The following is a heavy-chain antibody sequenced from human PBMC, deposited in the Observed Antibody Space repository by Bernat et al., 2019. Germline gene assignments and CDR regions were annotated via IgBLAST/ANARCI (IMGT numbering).Heavy chain of an antibody. Sequence: QVQLVESGGGLVKPGGSLRLSCAASGFTFSDYYMSWIRQAPGKGLEWVSYISSSSSYTNYADSVKGRFTISSDNAKNSLYLQMNSLRAEDTAVYYCARGEYCSGGSCYSGYYYYYMDVWGKGTTVTVSS. CDR2: ISSSSSYT. CDR3: ARGEYCSGGSCYSGYYYYYMDV. J-gene: IGHJ6*03. D-gene: IGHD2-15*01. V-gene: IGHV3-11*06. CDR1: GFTFSDYY.